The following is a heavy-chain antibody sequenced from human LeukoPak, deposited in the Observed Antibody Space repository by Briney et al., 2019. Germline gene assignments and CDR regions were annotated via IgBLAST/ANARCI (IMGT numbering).Heavy chain of an antibody. CDR1: GGTFSSYA. D-gene: IGHD3-22*01. V-gene: IGHV1-46*01. Sequence: ASVKVSCTASGGTFSSYAISWVRQAPGQGLEWMGIINPSGGSTSYAQKFQGRVTMTRDMSTSTVYMELSSLRSEDTAVYYCAREQYYDSRPSAFDIWGQGTMVTVSS. CDR2: INPSGGST. J-gene: IGHJ3*02. CDR3: AREQYYDSRPSAFDI.